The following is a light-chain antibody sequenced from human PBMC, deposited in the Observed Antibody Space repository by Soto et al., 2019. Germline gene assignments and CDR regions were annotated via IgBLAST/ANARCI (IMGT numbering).Light chain of an antibody. CDR2: EVS. CDR1: SSDVGGYNY. V-gene: IGLV2-8*01. CDR3: SSYAGTLYV. J-gene: IGLJ1*01. Sequence: QSVLTQPPSASGSPGQSVTISCTGTSSDVGGYNYVSWYQQHPGKAPKLMIYEVSKRPSGVPDRFSGSKSGNTASLTVSGLQAEDEADYYCSSYAGTLYVFGTGTKVTAL.